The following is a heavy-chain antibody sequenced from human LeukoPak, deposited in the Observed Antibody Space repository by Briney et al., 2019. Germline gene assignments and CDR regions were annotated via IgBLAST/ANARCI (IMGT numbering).Heavy chain of an antibody. CDR3: AKKQSIAAAGDFDY. CDR1: GFTFSSYG. J-gene: IGHJ4*02. CDR2: ISYDGSNK. V-gene: IGHV3-30*18. D-gene: IGHD6-13*01. Sequence: GGSLRLSCAASGFTFSSYGMHWVRQAPGKGLEWVAVISYDGSNKYYADSVKGRFTISRDNSKNTLYLQMNSLRAEDTAVYYCAKKQSIAAAGDFDYWGQGTLVTVSS.